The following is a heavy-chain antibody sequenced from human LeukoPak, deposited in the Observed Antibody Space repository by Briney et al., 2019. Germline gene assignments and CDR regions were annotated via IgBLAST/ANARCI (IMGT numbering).Heavy chain of an antibody. CDR1: GFSFSGHW. CDR3: AKEPASSGWFDP. CDR2: ISPTGSTT. V-gene: IGHV3-74*01. Sequence: GGSLRLSCIASGFSFSGHWMHWARQLPGKGLVWVSRISPTGSTTSYADSVKGRFTVSRDNSKNTLYLQMNSLRAEDTAVYYCAKEPASSGWFDPWGQGTLVAVSS. D-gene: IGHD6-19*01. J-gene: IGHJ5*02.